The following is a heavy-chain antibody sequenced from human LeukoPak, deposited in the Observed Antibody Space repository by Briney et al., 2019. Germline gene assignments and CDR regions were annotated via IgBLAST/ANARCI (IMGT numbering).Heavy chain of an antibody. CDR2: ITDAVGST. CDR3: AKEIFSGLLYIDY. V-gene: IGHV3-23*01. J-gene: IGHJ4*02. D-gene: IGHD5-12*01. Sequence: GGSLRLSCAASGFTFGSSSISWVRQAPGKGLEWVSAITDAVGSTHYADSVKGRFTISSDNSKNTVSLQMNSLRPEDMAVYYCAKEIFSGLLYIDYWGQGTLVTVSS. CDR1: GFTFGSSS.